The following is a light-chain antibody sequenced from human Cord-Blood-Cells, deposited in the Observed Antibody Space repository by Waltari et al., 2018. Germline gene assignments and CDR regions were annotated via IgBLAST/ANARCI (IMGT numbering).Light chain of an antibody. CDR2: LGS. CDR3: MQALQTPRT. J-gene: IGKJ1*01. Sequence: DIEMTQSPLSLPVTPGEPATIPCRSSQSLRHSTGDNYLDWYLQKPGQSPQLLIYLGSNLACGVPYRFSGSGSGTDFTLKISRVEAEDVGVYYCMQALQTPRTFGQGTKVEIK. CDR1: QSLRHSTGDNY. V-gene: IGKV2-28*01.